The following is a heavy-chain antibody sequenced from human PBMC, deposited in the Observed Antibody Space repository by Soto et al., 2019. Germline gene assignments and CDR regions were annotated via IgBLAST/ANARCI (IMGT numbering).Heavy chain of an antibody. D-gene: IGHD3-22*01. CDR2: IYHSGST. CDR3: ARANTGGYYYDSSGVFDY. V-gene: IGHV4-4*02. Sequence: QVQLQESGPGLVKPSGTLSLTCAVSGGSISSSNWWSWVRQPPGKGLEWIGEIYHSGSTNYNPSLKSRVTISVDKSKNQFSLKLSSVTAADTAVYYCARANTGGYYYDSSGVFDYWGQGTLVTVSS. CDR1: GGSISSSNW. J-gene: IGHJ4*02.